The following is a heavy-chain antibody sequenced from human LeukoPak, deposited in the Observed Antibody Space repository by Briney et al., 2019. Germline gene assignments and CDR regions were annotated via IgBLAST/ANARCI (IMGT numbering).Heavy chain of an antibody. CDR1: GGTFSSYA. Sequence: ASAKVSCKASGGTFSSYAISWVRQAPGQGLEWMGGIIPIFGTANYAQKLQGRVTMTTDTSTSTAYMELRSLRSDDTAVYYCVYDSSGYYYGYWGQGTLVTVSS. CDR3: VYDSSGYYYGY. J-gene: IGHJ4*02. CDR2: IIPIFGTA. V-gene: IGHV1-69*05. D-gene: IGHD3-22*01.